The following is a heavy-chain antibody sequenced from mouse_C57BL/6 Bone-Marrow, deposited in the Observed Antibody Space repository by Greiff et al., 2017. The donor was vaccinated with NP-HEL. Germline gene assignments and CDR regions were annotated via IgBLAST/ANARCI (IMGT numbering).Heavy chain of an antibody. CDR1: GYSFTGYY. CDR2: INPSTGGT. V-gene: IGHV1-42*01. J-gene: IGHJ3*01. CDR3: AKRPRFTY. Sequence: VQLQQSGPELVKPGASVKISCKASGYSFTGYYMNWVKQSPEKSLEWIGEINPSTGGTTYNQKFKAKATLTVDKSSSTAYMQLKSLTSEDSAVYYCAKRPRFTYRGQETLFTVSA.